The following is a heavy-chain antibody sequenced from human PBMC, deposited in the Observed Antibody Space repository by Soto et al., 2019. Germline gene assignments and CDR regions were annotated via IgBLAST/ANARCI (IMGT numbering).Heavy chain of an antibody. D-gene: IGHD3-9*01. CDR3: LTTFYSGGGSRDN. V-gene: IGHV4-39*01. CDR2: IYYGGNT. CDR1: GGSISSSTYY. Sequence: SETLSLTCTVSGGSISSSTYYWGWIRQPPGRGLEWVGSIYYGGNTYYNPSLKSRVTISADLSKNQFSLELHSVTAADTAVYYCLTTFYSGGGSRDNWSQGTLVTVSS. J-gene: IGHJ4*02.